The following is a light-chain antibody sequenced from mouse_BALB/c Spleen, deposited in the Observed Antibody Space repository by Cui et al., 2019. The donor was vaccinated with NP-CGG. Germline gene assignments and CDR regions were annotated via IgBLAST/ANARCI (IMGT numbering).Light chain of an antibody. CDR2: GTN. J-gene: IGLJ1*01. CDR1: TGAVTTSNY. Sequence: HALVTQGSVLTTSPGETVTLTCRSSTGAVTTSNYANWVQERPDHLFTGLIGGTNNRPPGVPARFSGSLIGDKAALTITGAQTEDEAIYFCALWYSNHWVFGGGTKLTVL. CDR3: ALWYSNHWV. V-gene: IGLV1*01.